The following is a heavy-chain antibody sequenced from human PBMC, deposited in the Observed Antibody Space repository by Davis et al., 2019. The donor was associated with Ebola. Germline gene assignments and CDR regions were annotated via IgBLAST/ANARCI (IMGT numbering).Heavy chain of an antibody. V-gene: IGHV4-59*12. D-gene: IGHD3-10*01. CDR3: ARTSFDGWFGESPFDY. CDR2: IYHSGST. Sequence: SETLSLTCTVSGGSISSYYWSWIRQPPGKGLEWIGSIYHSGSTNYNPSLKSRVTISVDTSKNQFSLKLSSVTAADTAVYYCARTSFDGWFGESPFDYWGQGTLVTVSS. CDR1: GGSISSYY. J-gene: IGHJ4*02.